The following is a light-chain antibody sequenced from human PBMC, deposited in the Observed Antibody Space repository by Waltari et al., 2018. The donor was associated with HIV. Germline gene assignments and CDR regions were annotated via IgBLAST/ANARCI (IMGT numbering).Light chain of an antibody. CDR1: SSNIRTNY. Sequence: QSVLTQPPSASGTPGQRVTISWSGSSSNIRTNYVYWYHQLPGTAPKILIYRNNQRPSGVPDRFSGSKSGTSASLAISGLRSEDEADYYCAAWDDSLSGWVFGGGTKLTVL. J-gene: IGLJ3*02. CDR2: RNN. V-gene: IGLV1-47*01. CDR3: AAWDDSLSGWV.